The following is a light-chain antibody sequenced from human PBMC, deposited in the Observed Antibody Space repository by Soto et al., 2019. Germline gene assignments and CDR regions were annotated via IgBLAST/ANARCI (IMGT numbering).Light chain of an antibody. CDR1: STDFENYNL. V-gene: IGLV2-23*01. CDR3: SSYAGSSALVV. Sequence: QSVLTQPASVSGSPGQSITISCTRSSTDFENYNLVSWYQHCPDKAPKLIIYEGTKRPSEISDRFSGSESDTTASLIISGRQPEDEADYYCSSYAGSSALVVFGGGTKLTVL. J-gene: IGLJ2*01. CDR2: EGT.